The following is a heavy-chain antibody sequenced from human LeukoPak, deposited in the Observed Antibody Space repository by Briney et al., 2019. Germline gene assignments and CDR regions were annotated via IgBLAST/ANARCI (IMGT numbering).Heavy chain of an antibody. V-gene: IGHV1-69*05. Sequence: GASVKVSCKASGGTFSSYAISWVRQAPGQGLEWMGGIIPIFGTANYAQKFQGRVTITTDESTSTAYMELSSLRSEDTAVYYCATLGTDSHRTIAAAPWNGFQHWGQGTLVTVSS. D-gene: IGHD6-13*01. CDR2: IIPIFGTA. J-gene: IGHJ1*01. CDR1: GGTFSSYA. CDR3: ATLGTDSHRTIAAAPWNGFQH.